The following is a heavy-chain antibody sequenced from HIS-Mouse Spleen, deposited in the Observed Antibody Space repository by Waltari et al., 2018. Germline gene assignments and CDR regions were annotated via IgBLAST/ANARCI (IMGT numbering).Heavy chain of an antibody. V-gene: IGHV4-31*03. D-gene: IGHD3-3*01. CDR3: ASLKREFGVVWLDY. CDR1: GGSISSGGYY. CDR2: IYYSGGT. J-gene: IGHJ4*02. Sequence: QVQLQESGPGLVKPSQTLSLTCTVSGGSISSGGYYWSWIRQHPGKGLGWVGYIYYSGGTYYNPALMGRVTISVGTSRNQFSLKLGSVTAADTAVYYCASLKREFGVVWLDYWGQGTLVTVSS.